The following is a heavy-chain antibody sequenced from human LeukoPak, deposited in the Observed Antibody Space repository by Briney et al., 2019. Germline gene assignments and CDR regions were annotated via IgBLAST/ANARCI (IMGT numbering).Heavy chain of an antibody. CDR1: GYPFSTYG. CDR3: ARDVGTTHFDF. V-gene: IGHV1-18*03. J-gene: IGHJ4*02. D-gene: IGHD5-12*01. Sequence: ASVRVSCKASGYPFSTYGISWVRQAPGQGLQWMAWISTHNGKTDYAQNFQDRVTVTRDTSTSTVYMELRSLRSDDMAVYFCARDVGTTHFDFWGQGTLVTVSS. CDR2: ISTHNGKT.